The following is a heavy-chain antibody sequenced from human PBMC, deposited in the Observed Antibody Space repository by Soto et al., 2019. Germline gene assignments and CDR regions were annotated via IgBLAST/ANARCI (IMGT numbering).Heavy chain of an antibody. V-gene: IGHV3-30-3*01. J-gene: IGHJ4*02. D-gene: IGHD5-18*01. CDR2: ISYDGSDK. Sequence: PGAPLRLACAASVFTFSSYAMQWLRQSPGKGLEWVAVISYDGSDKYHADPVKGRFTISRENSKNTLYMQMNSLRAEDTAVYYCARDGLWRHSYGYDYRGKGT. CDR1: VFTFSSYA. CDR3: ARDGLWRHSYGYDY.